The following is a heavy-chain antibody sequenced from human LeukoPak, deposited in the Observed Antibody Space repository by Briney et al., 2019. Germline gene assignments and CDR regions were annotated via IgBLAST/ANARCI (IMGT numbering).Heavy chain of an antibody. CDR2: ISGSGGST. CDR1: GFTFSSYA. J-gene: IGHJ3*02. D-gene: IGHD3-9*01. CDR3: AKENSQYYDILTGYPTLGNAFDI. Sequence: PGGSLRLSCAASGFTFSSYAMSWVRQAPGKGLEWVSAISGSGGSTYYADSVKGRFTISGDNSKNTLYLQMNSLRAEDTAVYYCAKENSQYYDILTGYPTLGNAFDIWGQGTMVTVSS. V-gene: IGHV3-23*01.